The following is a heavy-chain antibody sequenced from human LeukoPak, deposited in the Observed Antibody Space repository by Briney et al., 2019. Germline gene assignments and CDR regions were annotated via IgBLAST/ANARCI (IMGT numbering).Heavy chain of an antibody. V-gene: IGHV4-38-2*02. D-gene: IGHD2-2*01. J-gene: IGHJ4*02. CDR2: IYHSGST. CDR3: ATLPHIVVVPAAMRDY. CDR1: GYSISSGYF. Sequence: SETLSLTCTVSGYSISSGYFWGWIRQPPGKGLEWIGTIYHSGSTYYNASLESRVTISVDTSKNQFSLKLSSVTAADTAVYYCATLPHIVVVPAAMRDYWGQGTLVTVSS.